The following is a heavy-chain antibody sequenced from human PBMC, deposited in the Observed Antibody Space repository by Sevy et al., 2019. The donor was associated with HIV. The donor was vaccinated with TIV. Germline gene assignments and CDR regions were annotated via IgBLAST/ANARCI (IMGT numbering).Heavy chain of an antibody. J-gene: IGHJ6*02. V-gene: IGHV3-21*01. Sequence: GGSLRLSCAASGFTFSSYSMNWVRQAPGKGLEWVSSISSSSSYIYYADSVKGRFTISRDNAKNSLYLQMYSLRAEDTAVYYCARALGYYGMDVWGQGTTVTVSS. CDR2: ISSSSSYI. CDR1: GFTFSSYS. CDR3: ARALGYYGMDV.